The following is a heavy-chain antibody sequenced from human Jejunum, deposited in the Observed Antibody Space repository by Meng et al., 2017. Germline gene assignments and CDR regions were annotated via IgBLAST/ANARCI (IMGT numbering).Heavy chain of an antibody. J-gene: IGHJ4*02. CDR3: ARGRVVVVGTPSDY. V-gene: IGHV3-21*01. CDR2: ISSTSS. Sequence: DVQLVESGGGPVKPGGSLRLSCAGSGCSFSSYSMHWVRQAPGKGLEWVSSISSTSSYADSVKGRFTISRDNAENSLYLQMNSLRAEDTAVYYCARGRVVVVGTPSDYWGQGTLVTVSS. D-gene: IGHD2-15*01. CDR1: GCSFSSYS.